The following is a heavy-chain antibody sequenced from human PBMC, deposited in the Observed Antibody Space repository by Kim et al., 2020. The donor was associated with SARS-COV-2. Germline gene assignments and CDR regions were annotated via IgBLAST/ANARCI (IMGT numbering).Heavy chain of an antibody. CDR1: GFTFGYSA. D-gene: IGHD3-9*01. V-gene: IGHV1-58*01. Sequence: SVKVSCKASGFTFGYSAVQWVRQVRGQRLEWIGWIVVGSGNTDYAQKFQERVTFTRDMSTSTAYMELSILRSEDTAVYYCSLDTNYYFNGMDVWGQGTT. CDR3: SLDTNYYFNGMDV. CDR2: IVVGSGNT. J-gene: IGHJ6*02.